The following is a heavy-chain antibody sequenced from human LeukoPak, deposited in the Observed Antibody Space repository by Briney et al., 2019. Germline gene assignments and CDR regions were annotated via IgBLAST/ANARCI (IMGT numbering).Heavy chain of an antibody. CDR1: GFPFSSYW. V-gene: IGHV3-74*01. J-gene: IGHJ4*02. Sequence: QPGGSLSLSCAPSGFPFSSYWVHWVRRSPGKGGVWVSRINSDGSSTTYAASVKGRFTISRDNANNTLYLQMNSLRAEDTAVYYSARGLRGYSSFFKDYWGEGALVT. D-gene: IGHD6-13*01. CDR2: INSDGSST. CDR3: ARGLRGYSSFFKDY.